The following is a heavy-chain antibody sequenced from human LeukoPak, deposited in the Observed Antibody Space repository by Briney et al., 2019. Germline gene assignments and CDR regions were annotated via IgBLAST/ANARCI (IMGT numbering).Heavy chain of an antibody. D-gene: IGHD6-19*01. J-gene: IGHJ4*02. CDR3: ARVGRSGWTVDY. Sequence: PGGSLRLSCAASGFDFSTYSIDWVRQAPGKGLEWVSYISSSSSNIYHADSVKGRFTISRDNAENSLHLQMNSLRAEDTAVYYCARVGRSGWTVDYWGQGTLVTVSS. CDR1: GFDFSTYS. V-gene: IGHV3-48*04. CDR2: ISSSSSNI.